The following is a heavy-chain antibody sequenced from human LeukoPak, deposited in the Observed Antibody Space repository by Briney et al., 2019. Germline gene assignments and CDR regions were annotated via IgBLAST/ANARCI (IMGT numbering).Heavy chain of an antibody. CDR2: ISAYNGNT. CDR3: ARSGIAVAEAKYDFDD. Sequence: ASVKVSCKASGYTFTSYGISWVRQAPDQGLEWMGWISAYNGNTNYPQKLLGRVTMTTDTSTSTADMEMRSLRSDDTAVYECARSGIAVAEAKYDFDDWGQGTLVTVSS. J-gene: IGHJ4*02. D-gene: IGHD6-19*01. CDR1: GYTFTSYG. V-gene: IGHV1-18*01.